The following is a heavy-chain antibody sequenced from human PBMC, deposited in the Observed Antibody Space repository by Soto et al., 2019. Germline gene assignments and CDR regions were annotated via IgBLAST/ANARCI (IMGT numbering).Heavy chain of an antibody. V-gene: IGHV6-1*01. Sequence: SQTLSLTCAISGDSVSSNSAAWNWIRQSPSRGLEWLGRTYYRSKWYNDYAVSVKSRITINPDTSKNQFSLQLNSVTPEDTAVYYCARDQSITIFAAHYYGMDVWGQGTTVTVSS. CDR3: ARDQSITIFAAHYYGMDV. D-gene: IGHD3-3*01. J-gene: IGHJ6*02. CDR2: TYYRSKWYN. CDR1: GDSVSSNSAA.